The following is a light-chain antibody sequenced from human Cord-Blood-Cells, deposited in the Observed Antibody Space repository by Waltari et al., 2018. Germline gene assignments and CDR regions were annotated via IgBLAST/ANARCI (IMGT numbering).Light chain of an antibody. J-gene: IGKJ2*01. CDR2: GSS. Sequence: EIVMTPSPATRAVFTGERAPLPCRASQSVSSNLAWSQQKPGQAPRLLIYGSSTRATGIPARFSGSGCGTEFTLTISSLQSEDVAVYYCQHYNNWPMSTFGQGTKLEIK. CDR3: QHYNNWPMST. CDR1: QSVSSN. V-gene: IGKV3-15*01.